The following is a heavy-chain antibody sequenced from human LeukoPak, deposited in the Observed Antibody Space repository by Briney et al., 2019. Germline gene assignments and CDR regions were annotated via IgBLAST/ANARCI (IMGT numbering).Heavy chain of an antibody. Sequence: GGSLRLSCAASGFTFSSYSMNWVRQAPGKGLEWVSSISSSSSYIYYADSVKGRFTISRDNAKNSLYLQMNSLRAEDTAVYYCARVSGGAQWSAFDIWGQGTMVTVSS. J-gene: IGHJ3*02. V-gene: IGHV3-21*01. CDR2: ISSSSSYI. D-gene: IGHD2-15*01. CDR1: GFTFSSYS. CDR3: ARVSGGAQWSAFDI.